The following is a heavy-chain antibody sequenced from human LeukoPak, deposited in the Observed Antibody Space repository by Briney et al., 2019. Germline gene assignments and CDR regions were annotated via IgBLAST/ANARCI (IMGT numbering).Heavy chain of an antibody. CDR3: ARDLVRDFGLVMRFDP. D-gene: IGHD3-3*01. J-gene: IGHJ5*02. CDR1: GFTFSSYS. CDR2: ISSSSSYI. V-gene: IGHV3-21*01. Sequence: GSLRLSCAASGFTFSSYSMNWVRQAPGKGLEWVSSISSSSSYIYYADSVKGRFTISRDNAKNSLYLQMNSLRAEDTAVYYCARDLVRDFGLVMRFDPWGQGTLVTVSS.